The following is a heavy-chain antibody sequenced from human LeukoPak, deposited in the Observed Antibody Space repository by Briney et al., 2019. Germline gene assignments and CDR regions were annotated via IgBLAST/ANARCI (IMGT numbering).Heavy chain of an antibody. V-gene: IGHV3-30*03. CDR1: GFTFSSYG. CDR3: ARDVVPNYYYYGMDV. D-gene: IGHD6-6*01. CDR2: ISYDGSNK. Sequence: GGSLRLSCAASGFTFSSYGMHWVRQAPGKGLEWVAVISYDGSNKYYADSVKGRFTISRDNSKNTLYLQMNSLRAEDTAVYYCARDVVPNYYYYGMDVWGQGTTVTVSS. J-gene: IGHJ6*02.